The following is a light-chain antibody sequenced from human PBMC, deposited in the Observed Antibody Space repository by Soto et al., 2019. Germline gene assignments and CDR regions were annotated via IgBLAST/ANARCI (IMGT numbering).Light chain of an antibody. Sequence: QSALTQPASVSGSPGQSITISCTGTSSDVGGYKYVSWYQQHPDKAPKLIIFKVSNRPSGISSRFSGSKSGNTASLTISVLQAEDEADYYCTSYTSSSTSVIFGRGTKLTVL. V-gene: IGLV2-14*01. CDR1: SSDVGGYKY. J-gene: IGLJ2*01. CDR3: TSYTSSSTSVI. CDR2: KVS.